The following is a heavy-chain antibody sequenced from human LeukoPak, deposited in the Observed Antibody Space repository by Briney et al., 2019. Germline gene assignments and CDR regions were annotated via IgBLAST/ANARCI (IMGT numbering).Heavy chain of an antibody. D-gene: IGHD5-18*01. CDR1: GFTFSSYA. J-gene: IGHJ3*02. Sequence: PGGSLRPSCAASGFTFSSYAMSWVRQAPGKGLEWVSSISSSSSYIYYADSVKGRFTISRDNAKNSLYLQMNSLRAEDTAVYYCARSDTAMTPRAFDIWGQGTMVTVSS. CDR2: ISSSSSYI. CDR3: ARSDTAMTPRAFDI. V-gene: IGHV3-21*01.